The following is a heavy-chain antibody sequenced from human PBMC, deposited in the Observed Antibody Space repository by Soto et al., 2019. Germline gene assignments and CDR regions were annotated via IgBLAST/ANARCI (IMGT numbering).Heavy chain of an antibody. J-gene: IGHJ6*02. Sequence: SVKVSCKASGGTFSTHAIIWVRQAPGHGLEWMGGIIPISGTTYYTQKFQGRVTITADEPTSTAFMELGSLKSEDTAVFYCARGYCSGGNCYSGMDVWGQGTMVTVSS. D-gene: IGHD2-15*01. V-gene: IGHV1-69*13. CDR1: GGTFSTHA. CDR2: IIPISGTT. CDR3: ARGYCSGGNCYSGMDV.